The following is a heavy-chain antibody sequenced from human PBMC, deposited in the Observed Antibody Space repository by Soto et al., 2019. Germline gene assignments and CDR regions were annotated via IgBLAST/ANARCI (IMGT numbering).Heavy chain of an antibody. CDR2: ISWNSGSI. Sequence: GGSLRLSCAASGFTFDDYAMHWVRQAPGKGLEWVSGISWNSGSIGYADSVKGRFTISRDNAKNSLYLQMNSLRAEDTALYYCAKDTARFGELLYFAVDYWGQGTLVTVSS. V-gene: IGHV3-9*01. J-gene: IGHJ4*02. D-gene: IGHD3-10*01. CDR1: GFTFDDYA. CDR3: AKDTARFGELLYFAVDY.